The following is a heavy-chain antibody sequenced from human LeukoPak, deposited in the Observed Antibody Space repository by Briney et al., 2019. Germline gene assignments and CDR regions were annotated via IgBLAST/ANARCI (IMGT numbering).Heavy chain of an antibody. D-gene: IGHD2-15*01. V-gene: IGHV1-2*02. CDR1: GYTFTGYY. J-gene: IGHJ6*03. CDR2: INPNSGGT. Sequence: GASVKVSCKASGYTFTGYYMHWVRQAPGQGLEWMGWINPNSGGTNYAQKFQGRVTMTRDTSISTAYMELSRLRSDDTAVYYCARAGYCSGGSCYGSYYYYYYMDVWGKGTTVTISS. CDR3: ARAGYCSGGSCYGSYYYYYYMDV.